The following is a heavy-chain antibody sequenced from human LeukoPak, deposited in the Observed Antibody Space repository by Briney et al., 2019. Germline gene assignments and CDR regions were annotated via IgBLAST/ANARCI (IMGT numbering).Heavy chain of an antibody. CDR3: ARDRRRYDILTGYTYYYGMDV. D-gene: IGHD3-9*01. CDR2: IGTAGDT. J-gene: IGHJ6*02. CDR1: GFTFSSYD. V-gene: IGHV3-13*01. Sequence: GGSLKLSCAASGFTFSSYDMHWVRQATGKGLEWVSAIGTAGDTYYPGSVRGRFTISRENAKNSLYLQMNSLRAGDTAVYYCARDRRRYDILTGYTYYYGMDVWGQGTTVTVSS.